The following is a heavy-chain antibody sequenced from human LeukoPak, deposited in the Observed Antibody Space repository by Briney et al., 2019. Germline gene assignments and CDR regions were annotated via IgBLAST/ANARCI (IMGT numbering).Heavy chain of an antibody. Sequence: PSETLSLTCAVYGGSFSGYYWSWIRQPPGKGLEWIGEINHSGSTNYNPSLKSRVTISVDTSKNQFSRKLSSVTAADTAVYYCARGVLYYDILTGYLDYYMDVWGKGTTVTISS. CDR3: ARGVLYYDILTGYLDYYMDV. CDR1: GGSFSGYY. D-gene: IGHD3-9*01. CDR2: INHSGST. J-gene: IGHJ6*03. V-gene: IGHV4-34*01.